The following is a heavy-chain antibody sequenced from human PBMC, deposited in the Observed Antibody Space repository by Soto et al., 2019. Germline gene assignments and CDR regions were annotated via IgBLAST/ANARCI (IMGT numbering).Heavy chain of an antibody. J-gene: IGHJ4*02. Sequence: QITLKESGPTLVKPTQTLTLTCTFSGFSLSTSGVGVGWIRQPPGKALEWLALIYWNDDKRYSPSLKSRLTITKDTSKNQVVLTMTNMDPVDTATYYCAHRQVIAAAGIPTTRSFDYWGQGTLVTVSS. CDR1: GFSLSTSGVG. V-gene: IGHV2-5*01. CDR3: AHRQVIAAAGIPTTRSFDY. CDR2: IYWNDDK. D-gene: IGHD6-13*01.